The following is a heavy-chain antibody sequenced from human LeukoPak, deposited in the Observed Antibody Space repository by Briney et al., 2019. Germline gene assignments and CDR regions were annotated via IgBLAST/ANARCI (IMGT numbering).Heavy chain of an antibody. D-gene: IGHD3-10*01. CDR3: ARDSVGSADY. V-gene: IGHV3-11*04. CDR2: ISSSGSTI. CDR1: GFTFSDYY. Sequence: KPGGSLRLSWAASGFTFSDYYMSWLRQAPGKGLGLVSYISSSGSTIYYADSVKGRFTISRDNAKNPLFLQMNSLRAEDTAVYYCARDSVGSADYWGQGTLVTVSS. J-gene: IGHJ4*02.